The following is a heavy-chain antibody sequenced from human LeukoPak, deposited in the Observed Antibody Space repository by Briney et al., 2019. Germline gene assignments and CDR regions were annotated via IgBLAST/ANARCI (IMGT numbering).Heavy chain of an antibody. CDR1: NYSISSDYY. D-gene: IGHD3-10*01. Sequence: SETLSLTCTVSNYSISSDYYWGWIRQPPGKGLEWIGSLFHSGTIYYTPSLKSRVTTSVDTSNNRFSLKLMSVTAADTAVYYCARGLRSITMVRGVIPFDYWGQGTLVTVSS. CDR2: LFHSGTI. CDR3: ARGLRSITMVRGVIPFDY. V-gene: IGHV4-38-2*02. J-gene: IGHJ4*02.